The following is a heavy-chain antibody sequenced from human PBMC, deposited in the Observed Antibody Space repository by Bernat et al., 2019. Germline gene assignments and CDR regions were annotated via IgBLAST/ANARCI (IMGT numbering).Heavy chain of an antibody. Sequence: QVQLQESGPGLVKPSETLSLTCTVSGGSVSSGSYYWSWIRQPPGKGLEWIGYIYYSGSTYYNPSLKSRVTISVDTSKNQFSLKLSSVTAADTAVYYCARSYSSSWGDAFDIWGQGTMVTVSS. V-gene: IGHV4-61*01. D-gene: IGHD6-6*01. CDR2: IYYSGST. J-gene: IGHJ3*02. CDR1: GGSVSSGSYY. CDR3: ARSYSSSWGDAFDI.